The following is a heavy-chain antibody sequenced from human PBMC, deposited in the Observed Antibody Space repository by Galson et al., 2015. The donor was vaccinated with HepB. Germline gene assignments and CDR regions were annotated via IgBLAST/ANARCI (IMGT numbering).Heavy chain of an antibody. D-gene: IGHD3-10*01. V-gene: IGHV1-18*01. CDR1: GYTFTSYG. Sequence: SVKVSCKASGYTFTSYGISWVRQAPGQGLEWMGWISAYNGNTNYAQRLQGRVTMTTDTSTSTAYMELRSLRSDDTAVYYCARAVPDYYGSGSYFDPHYYYYYGMDVWGQGTTVTVSS. CDR3: ARAVPDYYGSGSYFDPHYYYYYGMDV. J-gene: IGHJ6*02. CDR2: ISAYNGNT.